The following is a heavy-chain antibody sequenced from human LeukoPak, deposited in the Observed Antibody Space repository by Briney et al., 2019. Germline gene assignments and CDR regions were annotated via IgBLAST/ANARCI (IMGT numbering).Heavy chain of an antibody. D-gene: IGHD3-3*02. J-gene: IGHJ4*02. Sequence: PGGSLRLSCAASGFTFSSYAMHWVRQAPGKGLEWVAVISYDGSNKYYADSVKGRFTISRDNSKNTLYLRMNSLRAEDTAVYYCAREVIIFGVVIKYFDYWGQGTLVTVSS. V-gene: IGHV3-30-3*01. CDR2: ISYDGSNK. CDR1: GFTFSSYA. CDR3: AREVIIFGVVIKYFDY.